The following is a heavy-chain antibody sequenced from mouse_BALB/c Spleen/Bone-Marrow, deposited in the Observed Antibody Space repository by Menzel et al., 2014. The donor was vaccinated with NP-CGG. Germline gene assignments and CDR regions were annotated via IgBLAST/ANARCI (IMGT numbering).Heavy chain of an antibody. D-gene: IGHD1-1*01. V-gene: IGHV1-82*01. Sequence: VQLQQSGPELVKPGASVKISCRASGYAFSSSWMNWVKQRPGQGLEWIGRIYPGDGDTNYNGNFKGKATLTADKSSSTAYMQLSSLTSVDSAVYFCARTYGSSYFVYWGQGTLVTVSA. CDR1: GYAFSSSW. J-gene: IGHJ3*01. CDR2: IYPGDGDT. CDR3: ARTYGSSYFVY.